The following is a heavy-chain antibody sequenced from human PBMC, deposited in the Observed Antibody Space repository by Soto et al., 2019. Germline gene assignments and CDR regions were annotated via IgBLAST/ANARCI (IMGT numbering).Heavy chain of an antibody. CDR1: GGTFSSYT. D-gene: IGHD4-17*01. CDR3: ASWGDYADR. V-gene: IGHV1-69*02. Sequence: QVQLVQSGAEVKKPGSSVKVSCKASGGTFSSYTISWVRQAPGQGLEWMGRIIPILGIANYAQKFQGRVTITADKSTSTAYMELSSLRSEDTDVYYCASWGDYADRWGQGTLVTVSS. J-gene: IGHJ4*02. CDR2: IIPILGIA.